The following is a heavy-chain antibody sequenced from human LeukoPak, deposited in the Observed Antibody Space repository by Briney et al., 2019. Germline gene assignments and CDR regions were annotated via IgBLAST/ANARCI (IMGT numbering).Heavy chain of an antibody. J-gene: IGHJ4*02. D-gene: IGHD2-21*02. CDR2: IFSSGTT. CDR1: GGSFSSSLYY. V-gene: IGHV4-39*01. Sequence: PSETLSLTCTVSGGSFSSSLYYWGWLRQPPGKALEWIGNIFSSGTTYYNQSLRSRVTISVDTSKNQFSLKVRSVTAADTAVYYCARRKDEVTATFDYWGQGILVTVSS. CDR3: ARRKDEVTATFDY.